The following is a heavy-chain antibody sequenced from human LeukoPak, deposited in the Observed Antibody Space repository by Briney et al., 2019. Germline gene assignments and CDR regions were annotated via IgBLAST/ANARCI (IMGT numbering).Heavy chain of an antibody. CDR3: ARGYSSREMVPSYFDY. Sequence: ASVKVSCKASGYTFTGYYMHWVRQAPGQGLEWMGWINPNSGGTNYAQKFQGRVTMTRDTSISTAYMELSRLRSDDTAVYYCARGYSSREMVPSYFDYWGQGTLVTVSS. J-gene: IGHJ4*02. CDR1: GYTFTGYY. D-gene: IGHD6-13*01. CDR2: INPNSGGT. V-gene: IGHV1-2*02.